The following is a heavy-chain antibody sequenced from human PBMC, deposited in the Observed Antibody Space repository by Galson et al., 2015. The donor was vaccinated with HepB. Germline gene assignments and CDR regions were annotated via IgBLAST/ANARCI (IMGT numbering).Heavy chain of an antibody. J-gene: IGHJ4*02. Sequence: SETLSLTCTVSGGSISSSSSYWGWIRQPPGKGLEWIGSIYYSGSTYYNPSLKSRVTISVDTSKNQFSLKLSSVTAADTAVYYCARDRDILTGYYSARFDYWGQGTLVTVSS. CDR3: ARDRDILTGYYSARFDY. CDR1: GGSISSSSSY. V-gene: IGHV4-39*07. CDR2: IYYSGST. D-gene: IGHD3-9*01.